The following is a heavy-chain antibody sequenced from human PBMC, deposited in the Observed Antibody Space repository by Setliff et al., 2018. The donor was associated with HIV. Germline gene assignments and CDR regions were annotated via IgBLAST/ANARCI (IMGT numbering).Heavy chain of an antibody. J-gene: IGHJ6*03. CDR3: ARGRRVSSNYYYYYYMDV. CDR2: IKQDGSEK. CDR1: GFTFSDYW. V-gene: IGHV3-7*03. Sequence: PGGSLRLSCAASGFTFSDYWMTWVRQAPGKGLEWVANIKQDGSEKYCVDSVKGRFTISRDNAKNSLYLQMNSLGAEDTAVYYCARGRRVSSNYYYYYYMDVWGKGTTVTVS. D-gene: IGHD2-2*01.